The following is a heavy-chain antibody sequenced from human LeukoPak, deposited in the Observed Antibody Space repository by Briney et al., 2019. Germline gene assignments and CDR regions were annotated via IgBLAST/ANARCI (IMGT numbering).Heavy chain of an antibody. CDR3: ARDHYGSGSYNNWFDP. Sequence: KPSETLSLTCTVSGGSISSYYWSWIRQPPGKGGEGFGYIYYCGSTNYNPSLNSRVTLSVDTSKNHSFLTMSHPTAAGPAVDFLARDHYGSGSYNNWFDPWGQGTLVTVSS. CDR2: IYYCGST. CDR1: GGSISSYY. J-gene: IGHJ5*02. D-gene: IGHD3-10*01. V-gene: IGHV4-59*01.